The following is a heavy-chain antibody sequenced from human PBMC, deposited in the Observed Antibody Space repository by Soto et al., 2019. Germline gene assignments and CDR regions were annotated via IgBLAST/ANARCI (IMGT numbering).Heavy chain of an antibody. CDR3: ARGAPYGSGSYSPFDP. Sequence: TSETLSLTCTVSGGSISSGDYYWSWIRQPPGKGLEWIGYIYYSGSTYYNPSLKSRVTISVDTSKNQFSLKLSSVTAADTAVYYCARGAPYGSGSYSPFDPWGQGTLVTVSS. V-gene: IGHV4-30-4*01. CDR2: IYYSGST. J-gene: IGHJ5*02. CDR1: GGSISSGDYY. D-gene: IGHD3-10*01.